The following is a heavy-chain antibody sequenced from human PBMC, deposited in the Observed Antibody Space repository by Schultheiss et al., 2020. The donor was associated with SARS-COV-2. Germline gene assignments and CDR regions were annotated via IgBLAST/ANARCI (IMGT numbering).Heavy chain of an antibody. CDR2: ISWNSGSI. CDR1: GGSISSYY. CDR3: AKDSRDGYNYGPSYFDY. D-gene: IGHD5-24*01. J-gene: IGHJ4*02. V-gene: IGHV3-9*03. Sequence: LSLTCTVSGGSISSYYWSWIRQPAGKGLEWVSGISWNSGSIGYADSVKGRFTISRDNAKNSLYLQMNSLRAEDMALYYCAKDSRDGYNYGPSYFDYWGQGTLVTVSS.